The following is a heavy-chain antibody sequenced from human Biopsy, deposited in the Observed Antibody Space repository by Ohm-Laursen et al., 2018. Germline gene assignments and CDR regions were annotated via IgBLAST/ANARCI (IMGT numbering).Heavy chain of an antibody. J-gene: IGHJ6*02. V-gene: IGHV4-59*01. CDR2: ISYRGST. CDR1: GRSISRDY. D-gene: IGHD2/OR15-2a*01. CDR3: ARATNSTGWPYYYFYGMDV. Sequence: SETLSLTCTVSGRSISRDYWSWIRQTPGKGLEWIGYISYRGSTNYNPSLKSRVTISVDTSKNQFFLRLNSVTAADTAVYYCARATNSTGWPYYYFYGMDVWGQGTTVTVSS.